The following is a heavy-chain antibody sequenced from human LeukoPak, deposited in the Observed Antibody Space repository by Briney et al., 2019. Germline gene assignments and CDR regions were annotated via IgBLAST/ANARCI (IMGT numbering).Heavy chain of an antibody. J-gene: IGHJ3*01. CDR1: GGSISSSSYY. CDR2: INYSGST. D-gene: IGHD3-3*01. CDR3: ARRRRLEWMFDAFGF. Sequence: PSETLSLTCTVSGGSISSSSYYWGWIRQPPGKGLEWMGSINYSGSTYDNPSLKSRVTMSVDTSKNQFSLKVNSVTAADTAVYYCARRRRLEWMFDAFGFWGQGTMVTVSS. V-gene: IGHV4-39*01.